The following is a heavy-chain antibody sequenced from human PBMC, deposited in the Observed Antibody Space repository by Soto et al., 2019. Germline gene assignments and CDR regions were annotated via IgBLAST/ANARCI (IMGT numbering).Heavy chain of an antibody. Sequence: SETLSLTCTVSGGSISGYYWSWIRQPPGKGLEWIGYIYYSGSTNYNPSLKSRVTISVDTSKNQFSLKLSSVTAADTAVYYCARISIWGVTLADHWGQGTLVTVSS. D-gene: IGHD3-10*01. V-gene: IGHV4-59*01. J-gene: IGHJ4*02. CDR1: GGSISGYY. CDR3: ARISIWGVTLADH. CDR2: IYYSGST.